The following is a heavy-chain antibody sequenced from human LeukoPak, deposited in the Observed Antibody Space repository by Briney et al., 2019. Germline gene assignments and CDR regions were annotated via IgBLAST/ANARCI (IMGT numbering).Heavy chain of an antibody. CDR2: IRYDGSNK. J-gene: IGHJ4*02. CDR1: GFTFSSYA. Sequence: SGGSLRLSCAASGFTFSSYAMHWVRQAPGKGLGWVAFIRYDGSNKYYADSVKGRFTISRDNSKNTLYLQMNSLRAEDTAVYYCAKRGYCSSTSCYWVDYWGQGTLVTVSS. CDR3: AKRGYCSSTSCYWVDY. V-gene: IGHV3-30*02. D-gene: IGHD2-2*01.